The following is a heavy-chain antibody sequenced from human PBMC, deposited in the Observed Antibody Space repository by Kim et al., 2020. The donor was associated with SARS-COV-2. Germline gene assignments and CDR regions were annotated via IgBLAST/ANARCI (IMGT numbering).Heavy chain of an antibody. CDR2: T. D-gene: IGHD3-16*01. J-gene: IGHJ4*02. CDR3: TTDPVMLHFDY. V-gene: IGHV3-15*01. Sequence: TDYAAPVKGRFTISRDDSKNTLYLQMNSLKTEDTAVYYCTTDPVMLHFDYWGQGTLVTVSS.